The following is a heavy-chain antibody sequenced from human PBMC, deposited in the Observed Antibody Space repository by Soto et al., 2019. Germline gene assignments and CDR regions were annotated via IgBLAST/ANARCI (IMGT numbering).Heavy chain of an antibody. D-gene: IGHD5-12*01. V-gene: IGHV4-31*03. CDR2: IYYSGST. CDR3: ARGLEMATIELDY. CDR1: GGSISSGGYY. J-gene: IGHJ4*02. Sequence: QVQLQESGPGLVKPSQTLSLTCTVSGGSISSGGYYWSWIRQHPGKGLEWIGYIYYSGSTYYNPSLKSRVTTSVDTSKNQCPLKLSSVTAADTAVYYCARGLEMATIELDYWGQGTLVTVSS.